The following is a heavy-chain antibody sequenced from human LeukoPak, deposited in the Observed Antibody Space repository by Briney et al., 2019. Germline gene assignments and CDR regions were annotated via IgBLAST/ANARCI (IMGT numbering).Heavy chain of an antibody. D-gene: IGHD3-22*01. J-gene: IGHJ4*02. V-gene: IGHV3-23*01. CDR1: GFTFSSYA. CDR2: ITGSSAST. CDR3: AKLDYYDTH. Sequence: GGSPRLSCAASGFTFSSYAMSWVRQAPGKGLEWVSSITGSSASTYYADSVKGRFTISRDNSKNAPYLQMNSLRAEDTAVYFCAKLDYYDTHWGQGTLVTVSS.